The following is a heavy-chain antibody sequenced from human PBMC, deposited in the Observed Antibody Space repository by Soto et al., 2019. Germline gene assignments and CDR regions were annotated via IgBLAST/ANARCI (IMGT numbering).Heavy chain of an antibody. CDR3: MRSHGAY. CDR2: ISYSGTA. V-gene: IGHV4-61*01. CDR1: GGSVSSGPYH. D-gene: IGHD2-8*01. J-gene: IGHJ4*02. Sequence: VQLQESGPGLVKTSETLSLTCTVSGGSVSSGPYHWNWVRQPPGKGLEWIGHISYSGTANYNPSLRGRVIMATDTSMNQFSLRLTSVTAADTAVYYCMRSHGAYWGQGALVTASP.